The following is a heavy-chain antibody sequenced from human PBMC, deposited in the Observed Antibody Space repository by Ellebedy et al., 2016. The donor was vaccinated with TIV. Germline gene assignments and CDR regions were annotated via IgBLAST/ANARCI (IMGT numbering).Heavy chain of an antibody. D-gene: IGHD3-22*01. CDR3: AKDRDDSSGYFSQFDY. V-gene: IGHV3-9*01. Sequence: SLKISXAASRFTFSIFVLHWVRQAPGKGLEWVSGISWNSGSIGYADSVKGRFTISRDNAKNSLYLQMNSLRAEDTALYYCAKDRDDSSGYFSQFDYWGQGTLVTVSS. CDR1: RFTFSIFV. J-gene: IGHJ4*02. CDR2: ISWNSGSI.